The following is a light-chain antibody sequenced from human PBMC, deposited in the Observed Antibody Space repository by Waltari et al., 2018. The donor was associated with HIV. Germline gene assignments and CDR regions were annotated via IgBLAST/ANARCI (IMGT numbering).Light chain of an antibody. Sequence: DIQLTQSPSFLSASVGDRVTVTCRASQAVDSYLAWYQQKPGKAPRLLSYAASTLQSGVPSRFSGSGSGTEFTLTISSLQPEDFATYYCQQLNSYPFTFGPGTKVDIK. V-gene: IGKV1-9*01. CDR2: AAS. J-gene: IGKJ3*01. CDR1: QAVDSY. CDR3: QQLNSYPFT.